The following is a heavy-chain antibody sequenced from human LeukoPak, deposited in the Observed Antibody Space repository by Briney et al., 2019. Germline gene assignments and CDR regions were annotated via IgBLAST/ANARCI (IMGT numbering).Heavy chain of an antibody. J-gene: IGHJ4*02. Sequence: GGSLRLSCAASGFTFSSYSMNWVRQAPGKGLEWVSYISSSSSTIYYADSVKGRFTISRDNAKNSLYLQMNSLRAEDTAVYYCARHYYDSSGYYYEYRNFDYWGQGTLVTVSS. CDR1: GFTFSSYS. CDR3: ARHYYDSSGYYYEYRNFDY. D-gene: IGHD3-22*01. V-gene: IGHV3-48*04. CDR2: ISSSSSTI.